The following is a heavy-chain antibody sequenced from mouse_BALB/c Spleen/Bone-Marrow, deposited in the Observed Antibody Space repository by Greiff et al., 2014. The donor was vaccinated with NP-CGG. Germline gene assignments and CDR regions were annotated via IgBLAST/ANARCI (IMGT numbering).Heavy chain of an antibody. CDR1: GYTLTDYN. CDR3: ARGNWDFAY. V-gene: IGHV1S29*02. CDR2: IYPYSDGT. D-gene: IGHD4-1*01. J-gene: IGHJ3*01. Sequence: EVQREEPGPELVRPWASVKISCKASGYTLTDYNIYWVKQSHGKSLEWIGYIYPYSDGTGYNLKLKSKATLTVNNSSTTAYMELRSLTSEDSAVYYCARGNWDFAYWGQGTLVTVST.